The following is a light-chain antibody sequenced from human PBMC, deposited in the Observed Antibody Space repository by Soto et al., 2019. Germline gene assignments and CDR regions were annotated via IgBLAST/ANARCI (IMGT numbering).Light chain of an antibody. J-gene: IGLJ1*01. V-gene: IGLV2-14*01. CDR1: SSDVGSYDF. CDR2: EVS. Sequence: QSALTQPASVSGSPGQSITMSCTGTSSDVGSYDFVSWYQQHPGKAPKLLIYEVSNRPSGVSARFSGSKSVNTASLTISGLQAADEADYFCSSYSSSTVRYVFGSGTKVTVL. CDR3: SSYSSSTVRYV.